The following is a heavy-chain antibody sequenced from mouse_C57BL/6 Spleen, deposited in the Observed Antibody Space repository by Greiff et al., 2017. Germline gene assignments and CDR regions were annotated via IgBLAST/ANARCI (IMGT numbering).Heavy chain of an antibody. D-gene: IGHD4-1*01. CDR3: ARGAGTGDYFDY. Sequence: QVQLQQPGAELVRPGSSVKLSCKASGYTFTSYWMHWVKQRPIQGLEWIGNIYPSDSETHYNQKFKDKATLTVDKSSSTAYMQLSSLTSEDSAVYYCARGAGTGDYFDYWGQGTTLTVSS. CDR2: IYPSDSET. CDR1: GYTFTSYW. V-gene: IGHV1-52*01. J-gene: IGHJ2*01.